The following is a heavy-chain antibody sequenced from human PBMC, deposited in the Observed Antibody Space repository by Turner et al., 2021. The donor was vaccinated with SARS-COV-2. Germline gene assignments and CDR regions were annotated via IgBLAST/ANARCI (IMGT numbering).Heavy chain of an antibody. CDR3: ARLAPDSSGYLYVGAFDV. CDR1: GYSFSGYN. D-gene: IGHD3-22*01. CDR2: LNPGNGDT. V-gene: IGHV1-2*02. J-gene: IGHJ3*01. Sequence: QVQLVQSAPDVKKPGASVRVSCKASGYSFSGYNIHWVRQAPGQGLEWMVWLNPGNGDTDSAQKFQGRLTMTRDTSIRTAYMDLTRLKSDDTAIYYCARLAPDSSGYLYVGAFDVWGQGTRVTVSS.